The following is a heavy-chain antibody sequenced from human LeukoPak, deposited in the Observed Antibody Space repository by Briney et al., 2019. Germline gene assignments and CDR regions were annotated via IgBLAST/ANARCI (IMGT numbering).Heavy chain of an antibody. CDR3: AREAVVAATPYDY. J-gene: IGHJ4*02. CDR1: GFTFNSYD. D-gene: IGHD2-15*01. V-gene: IGHV3-13*01. CDR2: IDKGPNT. Sequence: GGSLRLSCAASGFTFNSYDMYWVRQVIGKGLEWVSAIDKGPNTYYSDSVKGRFTISRDNVKNFLYLQMNSLRADDTAVYYCAREAVVAATPYDYWGQGNLVTVSS.